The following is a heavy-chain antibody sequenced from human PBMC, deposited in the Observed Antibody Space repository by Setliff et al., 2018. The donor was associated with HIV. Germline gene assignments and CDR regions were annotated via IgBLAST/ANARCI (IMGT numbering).Heavy chain of an antibody. J-gene: IGHJ4*02. CDR1: GGSISSHY. CDR2: IYYSGST. CDR3: AKLLPAADMAREIDS. D-gene: IGHD2-2*01. V-gene: IGHV4-59*11. Sequence: PSETLSLTCTVSGGSISSHYWSWIRQPPGKGLEWIGSIYYSGSTNYNPSLKSRVTISVDTSKNQFSLKLSSVTAADTAVYYCAKLLPAADMAREIDSWGQGTLVTVSS.